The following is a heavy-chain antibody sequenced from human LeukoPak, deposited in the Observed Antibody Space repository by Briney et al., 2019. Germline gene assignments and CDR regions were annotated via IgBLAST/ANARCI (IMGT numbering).Heavy chain of an antibody. D-gene: IGHD2-15*01. CDR3: TRNIWCSGGSCSYYFDY. J-gene: IGHJ4*02. V-gene: IGHV3-49*04. Sequence: GGSLRLSCTVSGFTFGDYAMGWVRQAPGKGLEWVGLIRRKVSGATTEYAASVKGRFTISRDDSKSIAYLQMNRLKTEDTAMYYCTRNIWCSGGSCSYYFDYWGQGTLVTVSS. CDR2: IRRKVSGATT. CDR1: GFTFGDYA.